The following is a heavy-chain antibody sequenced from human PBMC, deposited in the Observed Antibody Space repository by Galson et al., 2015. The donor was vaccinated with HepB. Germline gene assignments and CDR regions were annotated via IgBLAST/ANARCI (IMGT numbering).Heavy chain of an antibody. V-gene: IGHV3-7*01. CDR1: GFIFSNSW. D-gene: IGHD3-10*01. J-gene: IGHJ3*01. CDR2: IKQDGSEQ. Sequence: SLRLSCAGSGFIFSNSWMNWVRQAPGKGLEWVANIKQDGSEQHYVDSVKGRFTISRDNAKNSLHLQMNSLRVEDTAVYYCVRTWAGAFHVWGRGTMVTVSS. CDR3: VRTWAGAFHV.